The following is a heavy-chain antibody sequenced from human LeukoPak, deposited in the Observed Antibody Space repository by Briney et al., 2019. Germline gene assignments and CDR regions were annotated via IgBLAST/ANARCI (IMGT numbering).Heavy chain of an antibody. CDR2: ISTYNGNK. CDR3: ATEDIVGATRAFSFDY. V-gene: IGHV1-18*01. Sequence: ASVKVSCKASGYTFTSYGISWVRQAPGQGLEWMGWISTYNGNKKYAQKLQGRVTMTTDTSTSTAYMELRSLRSEDTAVYYCATEDIVGATRAFSFDYWGQGTLVTVSS. CDR1: GYTFTSYG. D-gene: IGHD1-26*01. J-gene: IGHJ4*02.